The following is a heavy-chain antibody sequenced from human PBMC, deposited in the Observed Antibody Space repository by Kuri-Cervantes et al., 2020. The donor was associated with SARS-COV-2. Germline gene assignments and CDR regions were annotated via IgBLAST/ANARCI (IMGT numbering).Heavy chain of an antibody. D-gene: IGHD3-16*01. Sequence: GESLKISCAASGFTVSSNYMSWVRQAPGKGLEWAAAISYDGNNKYFADSVRGRFTVSRDSSKNTLYLEMDGLRPEDTAVYYCARDMTFDEYGDYFYYYMDVWGKGTTVTVSS. CDR3: ARDMTFDEYGDYFYYYMDV. J-gene: IGHJ6*03. CDR2: ISYDGNNK. V-gene: IGHV3-30*03. CDR1: GFTVSSNY.